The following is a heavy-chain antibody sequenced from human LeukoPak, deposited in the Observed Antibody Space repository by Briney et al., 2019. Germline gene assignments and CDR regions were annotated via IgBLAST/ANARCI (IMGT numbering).Heavy chain of an antibody. V-gene: IGHV4-59*01. CDR3: ARAEVGATIWFDP. CDR1: GGSINSYY. D-gene: IGHD1-26*01. J-gene: IGHJ5*02. Sequence: SETLSLTCSVSGGSINSYYWSWIRQPPGKGLEWIGYIYYSGTTNYNPSLRSRVTMLVDTSKNQFTLKLSSVTAADTAVYYCARAEVGATIWFDPWGQGALVTVSP. CDR2: IYYSGTT.